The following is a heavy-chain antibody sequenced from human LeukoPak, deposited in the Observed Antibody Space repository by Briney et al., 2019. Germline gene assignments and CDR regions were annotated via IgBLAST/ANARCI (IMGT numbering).Heavy chain of an antibody. J-gene: IGHJ4*02. CDR2: IHTRGST. D-gene: IGHD3-3*01. CDR3: AREKGDYDFWSGYYTLGAQDHYFDY. CDR1: GGSINSGSYY. V-gene: IGHV4-61*02. Sequence: SETLSLTCTVSGGSINSGSYYWSWIRQPAGKGLEWIGRIHTRGSTNYSPSLKSRVTISVDTSKNQFSLRLSSVTAADTAVYYCAREKGDYDFWSGYYTLGAQDHYFDYWGQGTLVTVSS.